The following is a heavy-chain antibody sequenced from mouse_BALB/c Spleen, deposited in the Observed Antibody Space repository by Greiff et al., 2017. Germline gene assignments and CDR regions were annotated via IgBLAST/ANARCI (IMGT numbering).Heavy chain of an antibody. Sequence: EVQGVESGGGLVQPGGSLRLSCATSGFTFSDFYMEWVRQPPGKRLEWIAASRNKANDYTTEYSASVKGRFIVSRDTSQSILYLQMNALRAEDTAIYYCARDAIYGSYYYAMDYWGQGTSVTVSS. V-gene: IGHV7-1*02. CDR1: GFTFSDFY. J-gene: IGHJ4*01. D-gene: IGHD1-2*01. CDR2: SRNKANDYTT. CDR3: ARDAIYGSYYYAMDY.